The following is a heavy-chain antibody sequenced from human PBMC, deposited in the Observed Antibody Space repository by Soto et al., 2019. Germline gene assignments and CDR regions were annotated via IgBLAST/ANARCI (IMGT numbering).Heavy chain of an antibody. V-gene: IGHV3-64D*06. CDR2: VSTSGRST. D-gene: IGHD2-15*01. Sequence: GSLRLSCSASGFIFSESTIYWVRQVPGKGLEAISAVSTSGRSTYYADSVKDRFTISRDNANNTLFLQMGSLRPEDTAIYYCVKQAHGLDGVAFDYWGQGTKVTVS. CDR1: GFIFSEST. J-gene: IGHJ4*02. CDR3: VKQAHGLDGVAFDY.